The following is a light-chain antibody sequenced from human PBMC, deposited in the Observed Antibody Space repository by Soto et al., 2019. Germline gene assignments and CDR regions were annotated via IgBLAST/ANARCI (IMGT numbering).Light chain of an antibody. CDR2: KIY. Sequence: DIVMTQTPLSSPVTLGQPASISCRSSQSLVNSDGNTYLSWLQQRPGQPPRLLIYKIYNRFSGVQDRFSGSGAGTDFTLTIRRVEAEDVGVYYCMQATQFPITFGQGTRLEIK. CDR1: QSLVNSDGNTY. V-gene: IGKV2-24*01. J-gene: IGKJ5*01. CDR3: MQATQFPIT.